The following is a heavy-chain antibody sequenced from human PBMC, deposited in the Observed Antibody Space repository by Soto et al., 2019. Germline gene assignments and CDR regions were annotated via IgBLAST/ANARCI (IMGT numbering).Heavy chain of an antibody. D-gene: IGHD5-12*01. CDR3: ARGRIVASIHDAFEI. J-gene: IGHJ3*02. CDR2: ISAYNGKR. CDR1: GYPFTSYG. V-gene: IGHV1-18*01. Sequence: QGQLLQSGDEVKTPGASVRVSCRASGYPFTSYGISWVRQAPGQGLEWVVWISAYNGKRDTAQKFQGRVTMTLDTSTDTAHMELGDLTSADTAVYYCARGRIVASIHDAFEIWGQGTKVTVSS.